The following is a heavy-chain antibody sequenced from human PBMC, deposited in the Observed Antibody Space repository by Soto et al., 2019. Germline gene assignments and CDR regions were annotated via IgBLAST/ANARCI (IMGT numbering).Heavy chain of an antibody. CDR3: ARDLVQLERPGAFDI. CDR1: GFTFSSYW. D-gene: IGHD1-1*01. J-gene: IGHJ3*02. Sequence: EVQLVESGGGLVQPGGSLRLSCAASGFTFSSYWMSWVRQAPGKGLEWVANIKQDGSEKYYVDSVKGRFTISRDNAKNSLYLQMNSLRAEDTAVYYCARDLVQLERPGAFDIWGQGTMVTVSS. V-gene: IGHV3-7*01. CDR2: IKQDGSEK.